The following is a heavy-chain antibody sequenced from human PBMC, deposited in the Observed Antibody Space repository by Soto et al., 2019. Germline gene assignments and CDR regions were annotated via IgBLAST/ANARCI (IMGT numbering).Heavy chain of an antibody. V-gene: IGHV3-30*18. CDR3: AKCVRLSSVAGGMDV. CDR2: ISYDGSNK. D-gene: IGHD3-10*01. Sequence: PGGSLILSCAASGFTFSSYGMHWVRQAPGKGLEWVAVISYDGSNKYYADSVKGRFTISRDNSKNTLYLQMHSLRAEDTAVYYCAKCVRLSSVAGGMDVWGQGTTVTVSS. J-gene: IGHJ6*02. CDR1: GFTFSSYG.